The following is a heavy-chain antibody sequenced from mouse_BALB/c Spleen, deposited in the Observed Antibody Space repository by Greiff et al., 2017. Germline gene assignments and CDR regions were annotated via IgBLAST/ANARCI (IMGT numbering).Heavy chain of an antibody. D-gene: IGHD1-1*01. Sequence: EVKLMESGGGLVKPGGSLKLSCAASGFAFSSYDMSWVRQTPEKRLEWVAYISSGGGSTYYPDTVKGRFTISRDNAKNTLYLQMSSLKSEDTAMYYCAREDYYGSSCFAYWGQGTLVTVSA. CDR1: GFAFSSYD. CDR2: ISSGGGST. V-gene: IGHV5-12-1*01. CDR3: AREDYYGSSCFAY. J-gene: IGHJ3*01.